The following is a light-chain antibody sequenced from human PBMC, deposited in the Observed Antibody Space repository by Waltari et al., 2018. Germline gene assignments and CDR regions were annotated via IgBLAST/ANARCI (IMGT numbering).Light chain of an antibody. Sequence: QLVLTQSPSASASLGASVKLTCTLSSGHRSYAIAWHQQQPEKGPRYLMKLNSDGSHGKGDGIPDRFSGSSSGAERYLTISGLQSEDEADYYCQTWGTGIRVVFGGGTKLTVL. CDR1: SGHRSYA. V-gene: IGLV4-69*01. CDR2: LNSDGSH. J-gene: IGLJ2*01. CDR3: QTWGTGIRVV.